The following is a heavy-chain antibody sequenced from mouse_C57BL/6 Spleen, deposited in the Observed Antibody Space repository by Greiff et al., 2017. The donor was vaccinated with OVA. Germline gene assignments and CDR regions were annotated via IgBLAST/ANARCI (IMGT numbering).Heavy chain of an antibody. Sequence: EVNVVESGGGLVKPGGSLKLSCAASGFTFSSYAMSWVRQTPEKRLEWVATISDGGSYTYYPDNVKGRFTISRDNAKNNLYLQMSHLKSEDTAMYYCARDPYYGSSHWYFDVWGTGTTVTVSS. J-gene: IGHJ1*03. CDR3: ARDPYYGSSHWYFDV. V-gene: IGHV5-4*01. CDR2: ISDGGSYT. CDR1: GFTFSSYA. D-gene: IGHD1-1*01.